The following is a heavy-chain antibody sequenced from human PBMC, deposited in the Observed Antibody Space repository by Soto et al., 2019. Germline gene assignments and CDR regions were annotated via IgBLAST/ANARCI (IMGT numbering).Heavy chain of an antibody. Sequence: PGGSLRLSCVVSGFTFSSYSMIWVRQTPGKGLEWVSSISGASDYIYYADSVRGRFTISRDNAKNSLYLQMDGLRAEDTGVYYCARKTPNIYYFDYWGQGTLVTVSS. V-gene: IGHV3-21*01. CDR3: ARKTPNIYYFDY. J-gene: IGHJ4*02. D-gene: IGHD2-8*01. CDR1: GFTFSSYS. CDR2: ISGASDYI.